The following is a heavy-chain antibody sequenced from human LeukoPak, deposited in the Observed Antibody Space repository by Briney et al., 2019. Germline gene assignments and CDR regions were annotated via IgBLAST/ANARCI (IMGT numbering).Heavy chain of an antibody. D-gene: IGHD6-13*01. J-gene: IGHJ3*02. CDR2: ISAYNGNT. CDR1: GYTFTSYG. CDR3: ASSPQYSSSWYDAFDI. Sequence: GASVKVSCKASGYTFTSYGISWVRQAPGQGLEWMGWISAYNGNTNYAQKLQGRVTMTTDTSTSTAYMELRSLRSDDTAVYYCASSPQYSSSWYDAFDIWGQGTMVTVSS. V-gene: IGHV1-18*01.